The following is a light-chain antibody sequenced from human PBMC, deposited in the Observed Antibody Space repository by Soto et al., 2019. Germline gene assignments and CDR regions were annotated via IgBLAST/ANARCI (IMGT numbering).Light chain of an antibody. J-gene: IGKJ4*01. CDR3: QHYNNWPLT. CDR1: QSVGSN. Sequence: EILMTQSPSTLSVSPGERVTLSCRASQSVGSNLAWYQQKPGLAPRVLIYDASTRATGIPARFSGSGSGTESTLTISSLQSEDFEVYYCQHYNNWPLTFGGGTKVDIK. V-gene: IGKV3-15*01. CDR2: DAS.